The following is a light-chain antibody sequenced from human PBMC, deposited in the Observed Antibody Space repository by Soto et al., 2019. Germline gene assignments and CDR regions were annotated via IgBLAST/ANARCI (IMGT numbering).Light chain of an antibody. CDR1: QIVSKNY. CDR2: AAS. CDR3: QQYGSAPRT. V-gene: IGKV3-20*01. Sequence: EVVLTQSPGTLSLSPGERATLSCRASQIVSKNYLAWYQQKPGQAPRLLIYAASSRATGIPDRFSGSGSGTDFTLTISRLEPEDFAVYYCQQYGSAPRTFGQGTKVEVK. J-gene: IGKJ1*01.